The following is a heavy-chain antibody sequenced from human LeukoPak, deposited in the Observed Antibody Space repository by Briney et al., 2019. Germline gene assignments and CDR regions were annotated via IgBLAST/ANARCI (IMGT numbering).Heavy chain of an antibody. J-gene: IGHJ4*02. CDR2: ISYDGSNK. V-gene: IGHV3-30-3*01. CDR3: TGGQVGTTGPRFDC. Sequence: GGSLRLSCAASGFTFSTYVIHWVRQAPGKGLEWVAVISYDGSNKYYADSVKGRFTISRDNAKNSLHLQMNSLRVEDTAVYYCTGGQVGTTGPRFDCWGQGTLVTVSS. CDR1: GFTFSTYV. D-gene: IGHD1-14*01.